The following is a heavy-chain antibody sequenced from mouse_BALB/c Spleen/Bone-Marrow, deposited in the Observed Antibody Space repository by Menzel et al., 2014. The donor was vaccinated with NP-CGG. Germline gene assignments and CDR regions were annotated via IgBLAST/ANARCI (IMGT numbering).Heavy chain of an antibody. Sequence: DVKLVESGGSLVQPGGSLKPSCAASGFDFSRYWMSWVRQAPGKGLEWIGEINPDSNTINYTPSLKDKFIISRDNAKNTLYLQMSKVRSEDTALYYCARLGYYGSFAYWGQGTLVTVSA. CDR3: ARLGYYGSFAY. D-gene: IGHD1-2*01. CDR1: GFDFSRYW. V-gene: IGHV4-1*02. J-gene: IGHJ3*01. CDR2: INPDSNTI.